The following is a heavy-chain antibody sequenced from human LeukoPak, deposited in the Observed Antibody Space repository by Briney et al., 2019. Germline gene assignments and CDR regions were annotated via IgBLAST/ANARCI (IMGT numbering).Heavy chain of an antibody. D-gene: IGHD1-1*01. CDR3: AKLKARPYYFDY. J-gene: IGHJ4*02. V-gene: IGHV4-39*07. CDR1: GGSISSSSDY. CDR2: IYDSGST. Sequence: SETLSLTCTVSGGSISSSSDYWGWIRQPRGKGLEWIGSIYDSGSTYYNPALKSRVTISVDTSKHQFSLKLSSVTAADTAVYYCAKLKARPYYFDYWGQGTLVTVSS.